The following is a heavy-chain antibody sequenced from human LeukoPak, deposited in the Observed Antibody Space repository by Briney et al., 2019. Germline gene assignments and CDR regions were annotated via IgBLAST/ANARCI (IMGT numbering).Heavy chain of an antibody. CDR2: ISWNSGSI. Sequence: PGGSLRLSCAASGFTFDDYAMHWVRQAPGKGLEWVSGISWNSGSIGYADSVKGRFTISRDNAKNSLYLQMNSLRAEDTAVYYCARDRDGYNEYFDYWGQGTLVTVSS. CDR3: ARDRDGYNEYFDY. J-gene: IGHJ4*02. CDR1: GFTFDDYA. V-gene: IGHV3-9*01. D-gene: IGHD5-24*01.